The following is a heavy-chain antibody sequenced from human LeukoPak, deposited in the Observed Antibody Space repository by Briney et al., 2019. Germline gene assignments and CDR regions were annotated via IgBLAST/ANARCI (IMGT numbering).Heavy chain of an antibody. V-gene: IGHV1-69*13. D-gene: IGHD2-2*01. CDR2: IIPIFGTA. CDR3: ASGPSRCSSTSCYARLGYFQH. J-gene: IGHJ1*01. Sequence: SVKVSCKASGGTFSSYAISWVRQAPGQGLEWMRGIIPIFGTANYAQKFQGRVTITADESTSTAYMELSSLRSEDTAVYYCASGPSRCSSTSCYARLGYFQHWGQGTLVTVSS. CDR1: GGTFSSYA.